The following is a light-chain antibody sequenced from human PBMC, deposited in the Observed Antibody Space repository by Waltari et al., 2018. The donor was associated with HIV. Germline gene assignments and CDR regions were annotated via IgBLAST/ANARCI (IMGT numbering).Light chain of an antibody. CDR1: RPNIGAGFA. J-gene: IGLJ3*02. Sequence: QSVLTQPPSVSGAPGQRVTISCPGRRPNIGAGFAVPWYQQRPGTAPKLLIYVNSNRPSGVPDRFSGSKSGTSASLAITGLQAEDEADYYCQSYDSSLSGSVFGGGTKLTVL. CDR2: VNS. CDR3: QSYDSSLSGSV. V-gene: IGLV1-40*01.